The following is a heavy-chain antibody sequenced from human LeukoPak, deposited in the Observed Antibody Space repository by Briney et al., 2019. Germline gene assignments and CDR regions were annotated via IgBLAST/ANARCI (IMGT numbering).Heavy chain of an antibody. CDR2: IFPIFATA. CDR1: GGTCSSYA. Sequence: GASVKVSCKASGGTCSSYAISWVRQAPGQGLEWMGRIFPIFATANYAQKFQGRVTITADESTSTAYMELSSLRSEDTAVYYCARDYVGMSTIRDFGCWGQGTLVTVSS. V-gene: IGHV1-69*13. CDR3: ARDYVGMSTIRDFGC. D-gene: IGHD5-24*01. J-gene: IGHJ4*02.